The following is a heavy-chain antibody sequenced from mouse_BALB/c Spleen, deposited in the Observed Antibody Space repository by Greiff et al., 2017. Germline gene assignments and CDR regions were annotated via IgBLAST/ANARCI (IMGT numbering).Heavy chain of an antibody. CDR2: ISSGGSYT. CDR1: GFTFSSYA. CDR3: ARLYYVIHYAMDY. D-gene: IGHD1-1*02. V-gene: IGHV5-9-4*01. J-gene: IGHJ4*01. Sequence: EVMLVESGGGLVKPGGSLKLSCAASGFTFSSYAMSWVRQSPEKRLEWVAEISSGGSYTYYPDTVTGRFTISRDNAKNTLYLEMSSLRSEDTAMYYCARLYYVIHYAMDYWGQGTSVTVSS.